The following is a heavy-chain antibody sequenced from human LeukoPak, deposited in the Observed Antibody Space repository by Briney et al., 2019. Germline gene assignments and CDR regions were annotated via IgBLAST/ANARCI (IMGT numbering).Heavy chain of an antibody. CDR3: AGGVLPYYFDY. CDR2: IYSAGTT. V-gene: IGHV3-66*01. J-gene: IGHJ4*02. D-gene: IGHD3-3*01. Sequence: GGSLRLSCAASGFTVSSNYMTWVRQAPGKGLEWVSVIYSAGTTFYADSVKGRLSISRDNSKNTLYLHMDSLRAEDTAVYYCAGGVLPYYFDYWGQGILVTVSA. CDR1: GFTVSSNY.